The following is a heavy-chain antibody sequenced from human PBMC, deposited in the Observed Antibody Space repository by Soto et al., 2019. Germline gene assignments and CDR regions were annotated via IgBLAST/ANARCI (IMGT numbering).Heavy chain of an antibody. V-gene: IGHV4-59*01. Sequence: TSETLSLTCTVSGGSISSYYWSWIRQPPGKGLEWIGYIYYSGSTNYNPSLKSRVTISVDTSKNQFSLKLSSVTAADTAVYYCARNHYDILTPPMSRSYYYMDVWGKGTTVTVSS. CDR2: IYYSGST. CDR3: ARNHYDILTPPMSRSYYYMDV. J-gene: IGHJ6*03. D-gene: IGHD3-9*01. CDR1: GGSISSYY.